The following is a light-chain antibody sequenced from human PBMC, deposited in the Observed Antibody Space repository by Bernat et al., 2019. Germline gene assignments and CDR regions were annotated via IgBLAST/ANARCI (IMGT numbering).Light chain of an antibody. CDR2: LGS. J-gene: IGKJ1*01. Sequence: IVMTQSPLSLPVTPGEPASISCRSSQSLLHSNGYNYLDWYLQKPGQSPQLLIYLGSNRASGVPDRFSGSGSGTDFSLKISRVEAEDVGVYYCMQALQTPVAFVQGTKVAIK. CDR3: MQALQTPVA. V-gene: IGKV2-28*01. CDR1: QSLLHSNGYNY.